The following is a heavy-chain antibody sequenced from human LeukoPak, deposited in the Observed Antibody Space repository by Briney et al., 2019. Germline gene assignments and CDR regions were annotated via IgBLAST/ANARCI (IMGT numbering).Heavy chain of an antibody. CDR2: IYGDT. D-gene: IGHD3-16*01. CDR1: GFTVSSHW. J-gene: IGHJ4*02. Sequence: GGSLRLSCAASGFTVSSHWMHWVRQAPGKGLVWVSRIYGDTYYADSVKGRFTISRDNSKNTLYLQMNSLRAEDTAVYYCAKGPGNDYVWGSYAYWGQGTLVTVSS. CDR3: AKGPGNDYVWGSYAY. V-gene: IGHV3-53*01.